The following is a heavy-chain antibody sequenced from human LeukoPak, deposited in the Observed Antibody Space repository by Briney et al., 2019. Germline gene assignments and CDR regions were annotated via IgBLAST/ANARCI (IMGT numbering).Heavy chain of an antibody. CDR3: ARDRYSSGWYNYDFDY. J-gene: IGHJ4*02. V-gene: IGHV1-46*01. CDR2: INPTGGST. D-gene: IGHD6-19*01. CDR1: GYTFTSYY. Sequence: ASVKVSCKASGYTFTSYYMHWVRQAPGQGLEWMGLINPTGGSTGYAQKFQGRVTMTRDMSTSTDYMELSSLRSEDTAVYYCARDRYSSGWYNYDFDYWGQGTLVTVSS.